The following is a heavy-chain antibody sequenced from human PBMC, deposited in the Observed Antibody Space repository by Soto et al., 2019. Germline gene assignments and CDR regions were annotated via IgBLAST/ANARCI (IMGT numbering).Heavy chain of an antibody. V-gene: IGHV1-46*03. J-gene: IGHJ6*02. CDR2: INPSGGST. CDR3: ASLEDYYGSGSYLGDV. D-gene: IGHD3-10*01. Sequence: QVQLVQSGAEVKKPGASVKVSCKASGYTFTSYYMHWVRQAPGQGLEWMGIINPSGGSTSYAQKFQGRVTMTRDTSTSTVYMELSSLRSEDTAVYYCASLEDYYGSGSYLGDVWGQGTTVTVSS. CDR1: GYTFTSYY.